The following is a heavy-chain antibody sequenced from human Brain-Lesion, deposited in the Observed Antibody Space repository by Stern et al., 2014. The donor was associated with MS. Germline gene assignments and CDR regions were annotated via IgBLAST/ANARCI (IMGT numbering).Heavy chain of an antibody. CDR1: GFSFGDYA. CDR2: IRSKVYGGAS. J-gene: IGHJ4*02. Sequence: EDQLVESGGGLIEPGRSLRLSCTASGFSFGDYAINWIRQAPGKGLEWVGFIRSKVYGGASEYAASGKGRFTISRDDSKSIAYLQVNGLKTEDTAVYYCTRDRLDYGYSYFDYWGQGTLVTVSS. CDR3: TRDRLDYGYSYFDY. V-gene: IGHV3-49*03. D-gene: IGHD4-17*01.